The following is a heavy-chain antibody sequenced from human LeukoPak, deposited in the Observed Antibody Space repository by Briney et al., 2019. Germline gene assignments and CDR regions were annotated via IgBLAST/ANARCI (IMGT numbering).Heavy chain of an antibody. Sequence: SETLSLTCAVYGGSFSGYCWSWIRQPPGKGLEWIGEINHSGSTNYNPSLKSRVTISVDTSKNQFSLKLSSVTAADTAVYYCARSLSPMYYYDSSGYYYWGQGTLVTVSS. V-gene: IGHV4-34*01. CDR3: ARSLSPMYYYDSSGYYY. D-gene: IGHD3-22*01. J-gene: IGHJ4*02. CDR1: GGSFSGYC. CDR2: INHSGST.